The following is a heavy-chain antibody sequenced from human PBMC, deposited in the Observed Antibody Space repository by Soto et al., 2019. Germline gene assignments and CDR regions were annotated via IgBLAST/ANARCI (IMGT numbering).Heavy chain of an antibody. D-gene: IGHD3-10*01. J-gene: IGHJ4*02. CDR3: ARGGVFFFAAPTNPFDY. Sequence: QVQLVQSGAEVKKPGASVKVSCKASGYTFTSYDINWVRQATGQGLEWMGWMNPNSGNTGYAQKFQGRVTMTRNTSIITAYMELSSLRSEDTAVYYCARGGVFFFAAPTNPFDYWGQGTLVTVSS. CDR2: MNPNSGNT. CDR1: GYTFTSYD. V-gene: IGHV1-8*01.